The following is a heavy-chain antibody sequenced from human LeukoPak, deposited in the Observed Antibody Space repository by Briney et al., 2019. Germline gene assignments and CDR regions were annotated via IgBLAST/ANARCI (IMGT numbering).Heavy chain of an antibody. V-gene: IGHV3-30*02. CDR2: IRYDGSNK. J-gene: IGHJ5*02. CDR1: GFTFISYG. Sequence: PGGSLRLSCAASGFTFISYGMHWVRQAPGKGLEWVAFIRYDGSNKFYADSVKGRFTISRDNAKNSLYLQMNSLRAEDTAVYYCARDPFGNYGDYVGWFDPWGQGTLVTVSS. CDR3: ARDPFGNYGDYVGWFDP. D-gene: IGHD4-17*01.